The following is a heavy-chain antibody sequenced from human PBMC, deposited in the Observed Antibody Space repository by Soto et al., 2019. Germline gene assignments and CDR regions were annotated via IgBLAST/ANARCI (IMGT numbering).Heavy chain of an antibody. CDR3: XXXXXXXXXXXRWWFDP. V-gene: IGHV1-18*01. CDR2: ISAYNGNT. CDR1: GYTFTSYG. J-gene: IGHJ5*02. Sequence: QVQLVQSGAEVKKPGASVKVSCKASGYTFTSYGISWVRQAPGQGLEWXXWISAYNGNTNYAQKLQGRVTMTTDTSXXXXXXXXXXXXXXXXXXXXXXXXXXXXXXXXRWWFDPWGQGTLVTVSS.